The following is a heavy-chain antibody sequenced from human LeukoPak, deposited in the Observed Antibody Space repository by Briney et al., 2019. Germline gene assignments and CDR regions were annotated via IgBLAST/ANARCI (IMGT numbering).Heavy chain of an antibody. D-gene: IGHD5-18*01. CDR2: INHSGST. CDR3: ARGRRRIQLWSFDY. J-gene: IGHJ4*02. CDR1: GGSFSGYY. Sequence: SETLSLTCAVYGGSFSGYYWSWIRQPPGKGLEWIGEINHSGSTNYNPSLKSRVTISVDTSKNQFSLKLSSVTAADTAVYYCARGRRRIQLWSFDYWGQGTLVTVSS. V-gene: IGHV4-34*01.